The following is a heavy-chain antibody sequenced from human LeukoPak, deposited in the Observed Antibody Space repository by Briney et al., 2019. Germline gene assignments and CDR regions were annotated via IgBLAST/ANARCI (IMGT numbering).Heavy chain of an antibody. V-gene: IGHV3-11*01. D-gene: IGHD6-19*01. Sequence: GGSLRLSCAASGFTFSDYYMSWIRQAPGKGLEWVSYISSSGSTIYYADSVKGRFTISRDNAKNSLYLQMNSLRAEDTAVYYCAGAVAAHTLDYWGQGTLVTVSS. CDR3: AGAVAAHTLDY. CDR1: GFTFSDYY. J-gene: IGHJ4*02. CDR2: ISSSGSTI.